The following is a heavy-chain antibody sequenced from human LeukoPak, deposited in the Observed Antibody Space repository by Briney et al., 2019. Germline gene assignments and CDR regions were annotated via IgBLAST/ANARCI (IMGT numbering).Heavy chain of an antibody. J-gene: IGHJ4*02. CDR3: ARAAGDLDY. Sequence: ASVKVSCKASGYTFTSYDINWVRQATGQGLEWVGWVNPNSGNTGSAQKFQGRVTMTRDTSISTAHMELSSLRSEDTAIYYCARAAGDLDYWGQGTLVTVSS. CDR1: GYTFTSYD. CDR2: VNPNSGNT. V-gene: IGHV1-8*01.